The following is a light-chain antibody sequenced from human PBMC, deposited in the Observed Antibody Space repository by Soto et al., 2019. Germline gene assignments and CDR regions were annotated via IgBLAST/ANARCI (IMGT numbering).Light chain of an antibody. CDR1: QSVSST. V-gene: IGKV3-15*01. CDR3: QQYNNWPWT. CDR2: GAF. J-gene: IGKJ1*01. Sequence: VMTQSPATLSVSPGARDPRSRRASQSVSSTLAWYQQKPGQAPRLLIHGAFTRATGIPARFSGSGSGTEFTLTISSLQSEDVAVYYCQQYNNWPWTFGQGTKVDI.